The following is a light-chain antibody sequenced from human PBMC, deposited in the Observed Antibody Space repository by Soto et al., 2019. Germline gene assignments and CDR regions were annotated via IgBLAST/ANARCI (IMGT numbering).Light chain of an antibody. CDR2: DTT. CDR3: LLFYTDIRV. J-gene: IGLJ2*01. V-gene: IGLV7-46*01. Sequence: QDVVTQEPSLTVSPGGTVTLTCGSSTGAVTSGHYPYWFQQKPGQAPRTLIYDTTNKHSWTPARFSGSLLGGKAALTLSGAQPEDEADYYCLLFYTDIRVFGGGTKLTVL. CDR1: TGAVTSGHY.